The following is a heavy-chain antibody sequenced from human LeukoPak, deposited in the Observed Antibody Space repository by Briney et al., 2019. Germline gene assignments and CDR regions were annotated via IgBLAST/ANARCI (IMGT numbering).Heavy chain of an antibody. CDR2: IYYSGST. CDR1: GGSISSYY. J-gene: IGHJ4*02. CDR3: ARDDGDYYFDY. D-gene: IGHD4-17*01. V-gene: IGHV4-59*01. Sequence: PSETLSLTCTVSGGSISSYYWSWIRQPPGKGLEWIGYIYYSGSTNYNPSLKSRVNISVDTSKKQLSLKLSSVTAADTAVYYCARDDGDYYFDYWGQGTLVTVSS.